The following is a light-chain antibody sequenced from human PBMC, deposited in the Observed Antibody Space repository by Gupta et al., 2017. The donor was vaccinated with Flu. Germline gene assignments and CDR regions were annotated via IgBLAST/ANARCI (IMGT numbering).Light chain of an antibody. V-gene: IGKV2-30*02. CDR3: MQGETWPWA. Sequence: DVVITQSPLSLPGTLGQPASVSCRSSLGLVHSDGNTYLHWFQQRPGQSPSRPIYHVSYPDSGVPDRFRGSGSGTDFTLKISTVEAEDVGVYNCMQGETWPWAFGQGTKVEIK. J-gene: IGKJ1*01. CDR1: LGLVHSDGNTY. CDR2: HVS.